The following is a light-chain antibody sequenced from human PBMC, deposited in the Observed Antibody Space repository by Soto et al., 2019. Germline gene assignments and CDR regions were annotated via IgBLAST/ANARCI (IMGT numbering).Light chain of an antibody. CDR2: EVS. J-gene: IGLJ1*01. CDR1: SRDIGAYNY. CDR3: SSYSYAPTSTTLYV. V-gene: IGLV2-14*01. Sequence: QSALTQPASVSGSPGQSITISCTGTSRDIGAYNYVSWYQQHPGKAPKLMISEVSKRPSGVSSRFSGSKSGNTASLTISGLQAEDEADYYCSSYSYAPTSTTLYVFGTGTKLTVL.